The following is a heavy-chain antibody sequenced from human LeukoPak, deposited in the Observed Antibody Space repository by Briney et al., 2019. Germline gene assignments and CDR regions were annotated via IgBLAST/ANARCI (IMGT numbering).Heavy chain of an antibody. J-gene: IGHJ6*04. CDR3: AELGITMIGGV. CDR2: ISSSGSTI. CDR1: VFTLSDYY. V-gene: IGHV3-11*04. Sequence: GGTLRLSCAASVFTLSDYYMSWIRHAPAKGLERVRYISSSGSTIYYADSVKGRFTISRDNAKNSLYLQMNSLRAEDTAVYYCAELGITMIGGVWGKGTTVTISS. D-gene: IGHD3-10*02.